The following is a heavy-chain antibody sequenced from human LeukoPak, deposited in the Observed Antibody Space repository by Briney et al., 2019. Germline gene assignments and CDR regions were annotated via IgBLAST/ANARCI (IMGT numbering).Heavy chain of an antibody. Sequence: GGSLRLSCAASGFTFSSYGMHWVRQAPGKGLEWVAVIWYDGSNKYYADSVKGRFTISRDNSKNTLYLQMNSLRAEDTAVYYCAKGPIWFGELSSLLFDYWGQGTLVTVSS. V-gene: IGHV3-33*06. CDR2: IWYDGSNK. J-gene: IGHJ4*02. D-gene: IGHD3-10*01. CDR3: AKGPIWFGELSSLLFDY. CDR1: GFTFSSYG.